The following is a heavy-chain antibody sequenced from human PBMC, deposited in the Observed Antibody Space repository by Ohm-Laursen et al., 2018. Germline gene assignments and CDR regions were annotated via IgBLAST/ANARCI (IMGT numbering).Heavy chain of an antibody. V-gene: IGHV3-53*01. D-gene: IGHD3-3*01. J-gene: IGHJ4*02. CDR2: VYSGGNT. CDR3: VKRLKSPSLEWAHDF. CDR1: DFPVSNNY. Sequence: SLRLSCAAPDFPVSNNYISWVRQAPGKGLEWISVVYSGGNTYFADSVKGRFIISRDNSKNTLYLQMDSLRAEDTAVYYCVKRLKSPSLEWAHDFWGQGTLVTVSS.